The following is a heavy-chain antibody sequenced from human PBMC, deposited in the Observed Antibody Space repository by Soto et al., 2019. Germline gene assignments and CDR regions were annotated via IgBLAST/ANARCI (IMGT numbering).Heavy chain of an antibody. CDR1: GGTFSSYA. Sequence: QVQLVQSGAEVKKPGSSVKVSCKASGGTFSSYAISWVRQAPGQGLEWMGGIIHIFGTANYAQKFQGRVTITAGESTRTAYMELSSLRSEDTAVSYCARDWTARVPVPDDYGMDVWGQGTTVTVSS. V-gene: IGHV1-69*12. D-gene: IGHD6-6*01. CDR2: IIHIFGTA. J-gene: IGHJ6*02. CDR3: ARDWTARVPVPDDYGMDV.